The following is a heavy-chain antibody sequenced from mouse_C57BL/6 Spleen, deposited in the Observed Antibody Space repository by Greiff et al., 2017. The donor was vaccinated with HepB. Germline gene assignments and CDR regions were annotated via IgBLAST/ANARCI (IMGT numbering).Heavy chain of an antibody. Sequence: QVQLQQSGAELVKPGASVKISCKASGYAFSSYWMNWVKQRPGKGLEWIGQIYPGDGDTNYNGKFKGKATLTADKSSSTAYMQLSSLTSEDSAVYICARSDYGSSAWFAYWGQGTLVTVSA. J-gene: IGHJ3*01. V-gene: IGHV1-80*01. CDR2: IYPGDGDT. D-gene: IGHD1-1*01. CDR1: GYAFSSYW. CDR3: ARSDYGSSAWFAY.